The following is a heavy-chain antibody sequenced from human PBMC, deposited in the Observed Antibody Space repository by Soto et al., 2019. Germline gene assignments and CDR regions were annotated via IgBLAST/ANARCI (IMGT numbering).Heavy chain of an antibody. J-gene: IGHJ6*02. V-gene: IGHV1-69*13. CDR1: GGTFSSYA. D-gene: IGHD2-15*01. CDR3: ARDMRYCSGGSCYNLGGYYYYGMDV. Sequence: GASVKVSCKASGGTFSSYAISWVRQAPGQGLEWMGGIIPIFGTANYAQKFQGRVTITADESTSTAYMELSRLRSDDTAVYYCARDMRYCSGGSCYNLGGYYYYGMDVWGQGTTVTVSS. CDR2: IIPIFGTA.